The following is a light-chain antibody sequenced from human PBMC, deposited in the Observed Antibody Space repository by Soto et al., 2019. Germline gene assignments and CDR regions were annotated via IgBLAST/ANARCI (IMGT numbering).Light chain of an antibody. V-gene: IGLV1-44*01. J-gene: IGLJ3*02. CDR3: AAWDDSLNGVL. CDR2: STN. CDR1: SSNIGSNT. Sequence: QSVLIQPSSASGTPGQRITISCSGSSSNIGSNTIKWYQQFPGTAPKLLIYSTNQRPSGGPDRFSGSKSGTSASLAISGLQSEDEDDYYCAAWDDSLNGVLFGGGTKLTVL.